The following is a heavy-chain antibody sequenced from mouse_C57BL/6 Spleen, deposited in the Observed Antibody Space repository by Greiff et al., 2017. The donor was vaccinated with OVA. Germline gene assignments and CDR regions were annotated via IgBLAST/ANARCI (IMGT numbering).Heavy chain of an antibody. CDR1: GYTFTSYW. Sequence: QVQLQQPGAELVRPGSSVKLSCKASGYTFTSYWMHWVKQRPIQGLEWIGNIDPSDSETHYNQKFKDKATLTVDKSSSTAYMQLSSLTSEDSAVYDCATYGSSSWYFDVWGTGTTVTVSS. V-gene: IGHV1-52*01. CDR2: IDPSDSET. D-gene: IGHD1-1*01. J-gene: IGHJ1*03. CDR3: ATYGSSSWYFDV.